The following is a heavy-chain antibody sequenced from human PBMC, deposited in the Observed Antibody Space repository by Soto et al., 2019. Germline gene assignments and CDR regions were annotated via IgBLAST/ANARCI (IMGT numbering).Heavy chain of an antibody. CDR2: IYYSGST. V-gene: IGHV4-59*08. CDR3: ARLSKQQLVAGFDY. CDR1: GGSISSYY. J-gene: IGHJ4*02. D-gene: IGHD6-13*01. Sequence: SETLSLTCTVSGGSISSYYWSWIRQPPGKGLEWIGYIYYSGSTNYNPSLKSRVTISVETSKNQFSLKLSSVTAADTAVYYCARLSKQQLVAGFDYWGQGTLVTVSS.